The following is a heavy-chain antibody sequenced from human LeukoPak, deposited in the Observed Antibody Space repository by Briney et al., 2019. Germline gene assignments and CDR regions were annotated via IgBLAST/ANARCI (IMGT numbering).Heavy chain of an antibody. V-gene: IGHV4-39*07. Sequence: SEALSLTCLVCGGSVRSGSYYWGWIRHPPGKGLEWIGYIFYSGSTYYNPSLKSRVTISVETSKNHFSLKLSSVTAADTAVYYCARDGRFPPEVLPRYFDFWGQGTLVTVSS. CDR3: ARDGRFPPEVLPRYFDF. J-gene: IGHJ4*02. CDR1: GGSVRSGSYY. D-gene: IGHD1-26*01. CDR2: IFYSGST.